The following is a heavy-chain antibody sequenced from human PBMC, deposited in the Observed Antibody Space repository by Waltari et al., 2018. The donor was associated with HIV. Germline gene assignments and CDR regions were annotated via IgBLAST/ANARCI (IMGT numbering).Heavy chain of an antibody. CDR3: ARLSIFDSGSYYGLSGMDV. D-gene: IGHD3-10*01. J-gene: IGHJ6*02. CDR1: GGSISSSSYY. V-gene: IGHV4-39*01. CDR2: IYYSGST. Sequence: QLQLQESGPGLVKPSETLSLTCTVSGGSISSSSYYWGWIRQPPGTGLEWIGSIYYSGSTYYNPSLKSRVTISVDTSKNQFSLKLSSVTAADTAVYYCARLSIFDSGSYYGLSGMDVWGQGTTVTISS.